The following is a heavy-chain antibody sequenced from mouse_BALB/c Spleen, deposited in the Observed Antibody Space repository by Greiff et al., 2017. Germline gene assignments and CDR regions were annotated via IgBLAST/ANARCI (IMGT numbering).Heavy chain of an antibody. J-gene: IGHJ4*01. CDR3: ARHYDDAMDY. Sequence: EVQVVESGGGLVKPGGSLKLSCAASGFTFSSYAMSWVRQSPEKRLEWVAEISSGGSYTYYPDTVTGRFTISRDNAKNTLYLEMSSLRSEDTAMYYCARHYDDAMDYWGQGTSVTVSS. D-gene: IGHD2-4*01. CDR2: ISSGGSYT. V-gene: IGHV5-9-4*01. CDR1: GFTFSSYA.